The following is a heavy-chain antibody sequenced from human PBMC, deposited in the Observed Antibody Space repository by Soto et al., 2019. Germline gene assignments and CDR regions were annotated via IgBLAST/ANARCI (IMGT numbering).Heavy chain of an antibody. CDR2: ISAYNGNT. CDR3: ARVSSSSYEWSGSDYYYYGRDV. Sequence: QVQLVQSGAEVKKPGASVKVSCKASGYTFTSYGISWVRQAPGQGLEWMGWISAYNGNTNYAQKLQGRVTMTKDTSTSTAYMELRSLRSDDTAVYYCARVSSSSYEWSGSDYYYYGRDVWGQGTTVTVSS. D-gene: IGHD6-13*01. V-gene: IGHV1-18*01. J-gene: IGHJ6*02. CDR1: GYTFTSYG.